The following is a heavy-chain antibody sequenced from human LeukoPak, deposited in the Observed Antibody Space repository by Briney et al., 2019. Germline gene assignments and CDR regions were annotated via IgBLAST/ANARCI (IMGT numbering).Heavy chain of an antibody. Sequence: SETLSLICSVSGVSMTGYYWSWIRQAPGKAPEWIGYIYSSGSTNYNPSLNSRVTMSLDASKNQFSLKLTFVTAADTAVYYCATRPADSSWYGVFDFWSRGTLVTVSS. CDR2: IYSSGST. J-gene: IGHJ4*01. CDR1: GVSMTGYY. V-gene: IGHV4-59*01. D-gene: IGHD3-10*01. CDR3: ATRPADSSWYGVFDF.